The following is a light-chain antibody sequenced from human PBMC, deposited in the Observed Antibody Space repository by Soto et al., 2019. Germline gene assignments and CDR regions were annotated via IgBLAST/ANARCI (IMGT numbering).Light chain of an antibody. CDR1: QDITSY. J-gene: IGKJ4*01. CDR3: QQLNSYPVT. Sequence: DIQLTQSPSFLSASVGDRVTLTCRASQDITSYLAWYQQKPGKAPKLLIYAASTLQSGVPSRFRGSGSGTEFTLTISSLQPEDFATYYCQQLNSYPVTFGGGTKVEIK. V-gene: IGKV1-9*01. CDR2: AAS.